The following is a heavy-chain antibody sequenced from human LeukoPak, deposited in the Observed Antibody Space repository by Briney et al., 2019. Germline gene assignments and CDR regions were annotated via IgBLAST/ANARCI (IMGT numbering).Heavy chain of an antibody. CDR3: ARDQGIYNHRIIDS. V-gene: IGHV1-18*01. D-gene: IGHD5-12*01. J-gene: IGHJ4*02. CDR1: GYTFSSYG. CDR2: ISAYNGNT. Sequence: ASVKVSCKASGYTFSSYGISWVRQAPGQGLEWMGWISAYNGNTNFAQEFQDRVTMTTDTSTSTASMELRSLRSDDTAVYYCARDQGIYNHRIIDSWGQGTLVTVSS.